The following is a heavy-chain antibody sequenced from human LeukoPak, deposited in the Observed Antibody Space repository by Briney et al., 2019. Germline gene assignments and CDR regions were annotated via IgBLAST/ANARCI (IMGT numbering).Heavy chain of an antibody. J-gene: IGHJ5*02. CDR3: AISGYYDFWSGYYDLYWFDP. D-gene: IGHD3-3*01. Sequence: SETLSLTCTVSGGSISSYYWSWIRQPAGKGLEWIGRIYTSGSTNYNPSLKSRVTISVDTSKNQFSLKLSSVTAADTAVYYCAISGYYDFWSGYYDLYWFDPWGQGTLVTVSS. CDR1: GGSISSYY. V-gene: IGHV4-4*07. CDR2: IYTSGST.